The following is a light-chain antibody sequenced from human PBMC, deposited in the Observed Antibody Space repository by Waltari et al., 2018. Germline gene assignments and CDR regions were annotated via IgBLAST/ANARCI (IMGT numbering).Light chain of an antibody. J-gene: IGLJ3*02. CDR3: SSYTASSTWV. Sequence: QSALTQPASVSGSPGQSISISCTGTSSDIGVYNHVSWFQQYPGKAPKLMIYEVTNRPSGVSDRFSGSKSDNTASLTISGLQAEDEADYYCSSYTASSTWVFGGGTKLSVL. CDR2: EVT. V-gene: IGLV2-14*01. CDR1: SSDIGVYNH.